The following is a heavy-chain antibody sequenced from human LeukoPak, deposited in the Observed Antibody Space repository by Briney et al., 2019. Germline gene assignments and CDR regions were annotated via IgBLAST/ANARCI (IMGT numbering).Heavy chain of an antibody. CDR2: INPNSGGT. D-gene: IGHD3-10*01. V-gene: IGHV1-2*02. CDR1: GYTFTGYY. CDR3: ARVGYYGSGSYWFDP. Sequence: ASVKVSCKASGYTFTGYYMHRVRQAPGQGLEWMGWINPNSGGTNYAQKFQGRVTMTRDTSISTAYMELSRLRSDDTAVYYCARVGYYGSGSYWFDPWGQGTLVTVSS. J-gene: IGHJ5*02.